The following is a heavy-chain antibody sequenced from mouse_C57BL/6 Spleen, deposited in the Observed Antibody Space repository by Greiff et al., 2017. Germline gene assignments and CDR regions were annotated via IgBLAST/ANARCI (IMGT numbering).Heavy chain of an antibody. V-gene: IGHV2-9-1*01. CDR3: ARSTTVVARAMDY. CDR2: IWTGGGT. Sequence: VNVVESGPGLVAPSQSLSITCTVSGFSLTSYAISWVRQPPGKGLEWLGVIWTGGGTNYNSALKSRLSISKDNSKSQVVLKMNSLQTDDTARYYCARSTTVVARAMDYWGQGTSVTVSS. CDR1: GFSLTSYA. J-gene: IGHJ4*01. D-gene: IGHD1-1*01.